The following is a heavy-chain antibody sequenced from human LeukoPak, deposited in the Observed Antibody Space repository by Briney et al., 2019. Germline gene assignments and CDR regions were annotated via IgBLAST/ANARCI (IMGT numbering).Heavy chain of an antibody. CDR1: GFTLSSYW. J-gene: IGHJ4*02. Sequence: GGSLRLSCAASGFTLSSYWMHWVRQAPGKGLVWVSRINNDGSSTNYADSVKGRFTISRDNANNTLYLQMNSLRAEDTAVYYCARDLVVATGPDYWGQGTLVTVSS. CDR2: INNDGSST. V-gene: IGHV3-74*01. D-gene: IGHD5-12*01. CDR3: ARDLVVATGPDY.